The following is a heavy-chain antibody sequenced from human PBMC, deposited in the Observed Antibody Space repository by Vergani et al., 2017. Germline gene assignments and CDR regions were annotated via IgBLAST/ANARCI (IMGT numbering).Heavy chain of an antibody. D-gene: IGHD3-22*01. CDR1: GGTFSSYA. CDR3: ATRHYYDSSGFLGDAFDI. Sequence: QVQLVQSGAEVKKPGSSVKVSCKASGGTFSSYAISWVRQAPGQGLEWMGGIIPIFGTANYAQKFQGRVTITADESTSTAYMELSSLRSEDTAVYYCATRHYYDSSGFLGDAFDIWGQGTMVTVSS. V-gene: IGHV1-69*01. CDR2: IIPIFGTA. J-gene: IGHJ3*02.